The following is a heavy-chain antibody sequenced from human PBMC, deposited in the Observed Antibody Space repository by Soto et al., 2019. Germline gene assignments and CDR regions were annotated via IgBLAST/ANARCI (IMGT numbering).Heavy chain of an antibody. J-gene: IGHJ6*02. CDR1: GGSLSSSSYY. CDR2: IYYSGST. Sequence: PSETLSLTCTFFGGSLSSSSYYLGWIRQPPGKGLEWIGSIYYSGSTYYNPSLKSRVTISVDTSKNQFSLKLSSVTAADTAVYYCAYIAVPMDVWGQGTTVTVS. V-gene: IGHV4-39*01. CDR3: AYIAVPMDV. D-gene: IGHD6-19*01.